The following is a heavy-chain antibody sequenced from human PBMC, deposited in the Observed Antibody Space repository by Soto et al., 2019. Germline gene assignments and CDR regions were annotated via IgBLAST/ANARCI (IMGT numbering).Heavy chain of an antibody. CDR3: ARDLYDSSGYHYVAY. J-gene: IGHJ4*02. D-gene: IGHD3-22*01. CDR1: GFTFSSYS. V-gene: IGHV3-21*01. CDR2: ISSSSSYI. Sequence: PGGSLRLSCAASGFTFSSYSMNWVRQAPGKRLEWVSSISSSSSYIYYTDSVKGRFTISRDNAKNSLYLQMNSLRAEDTGVYYCARDLYDSSGYHYVAYWGQGTLVTVSS.